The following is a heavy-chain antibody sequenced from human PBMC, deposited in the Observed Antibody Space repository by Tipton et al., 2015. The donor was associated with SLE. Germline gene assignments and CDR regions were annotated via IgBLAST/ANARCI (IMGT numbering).Heavy chain of an antibody. Sequence: LRLSCGVSGGSISSYSWSWIRQPAGKGVEWIGRIYTSGTTDYSSSLKGRITISVDMSKNQFYLRLSSVTAADAAVYYCARGYPMDHWGQGTLVTVSS. V-gene: IGHV4-4*07. J-gene: IGHJ4*02. D-gene: IGHD6-13*01. CDR1: GGSISSYS. CDR3: ARGYPMDH. CDR2: IYTSGTT.